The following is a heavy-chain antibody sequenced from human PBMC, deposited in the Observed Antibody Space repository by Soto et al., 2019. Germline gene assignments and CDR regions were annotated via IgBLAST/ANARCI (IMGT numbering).Heavy chain of an antibody. CDR2: SYYSGST. CDR1: GGSISSYY. D-gene: IGHD5-12*01. CDR3: AREGGYESSRFYYGMDV. V-gene: IGHV4-59*01. J-gene: IGHJ6*02. Sequence: PSETLSLTCTVSGGSISSYYWSWIRPPPGKGLEWIGYSYYSGSTNYNPSLKSRVTISVDTSKNQFSLKLSSVTAADTAVYYCAREGGYESSRFYYGMDVWGQGTTVTVSS.